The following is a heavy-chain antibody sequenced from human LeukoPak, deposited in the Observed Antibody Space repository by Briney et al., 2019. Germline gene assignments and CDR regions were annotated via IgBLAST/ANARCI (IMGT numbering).Heavy chain of an antibody. CDR3: ASWYLGEYSSSWYRGADYDAFDI. V-gene: IGHV3-48*01. CDR2: ISSSSSTI. D-gene: IGHD6-13*01. Sequence: GGSLRLSCAASGFTFSSYSMNWVRQAPGKGLEWVSYISSSSSTIYYADSVKGRFTISRDNDKNSLYLQMNSLRAEDTAVYYCASWYLGEYSSSWYRGADYDAFDIWGQGTMVTVSS. J-gene: IGHJ3*02. CDR1: GFTFSSYS.